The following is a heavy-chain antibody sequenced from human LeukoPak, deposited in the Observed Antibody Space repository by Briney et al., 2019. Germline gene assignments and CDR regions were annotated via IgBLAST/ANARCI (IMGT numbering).Heavy chain of an antibody. CDR2: ITGSGGNT. D-gene: IGHD3-9*01. CDR3: AKWGDFDVLTGYYVPDF. CDR1: GFTFSNYA. J-gene: IGHJ4*02. V-gene: IGHV3-23*01. Sequence: GSLRLSCAASGFTFSNYAMSWVRQAPGKGLEWVSAITGSGGNTYYPDSVKGRFTISRDNSKNTLYLQMNSLRDEDTAVYYCAKWGDFDVLTGYYVPDFWGQGTLVTVSS.